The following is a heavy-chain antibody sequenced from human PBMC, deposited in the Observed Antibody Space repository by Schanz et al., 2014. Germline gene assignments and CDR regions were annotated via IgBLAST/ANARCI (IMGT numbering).Heavy chain of an antibody. J-gene: IGHJ4*02. V-gene: IGHV3-9*01. CDR1: GFTFDDSA. CDR2: ISWDSGSI. Sequence: EVHLVESGGGWVQPGRSLRLSCAASGFTFDDSAMHWVRQAPGKGLEWVSGISWDSGSIAYADSVNGRFTISRDNTKNSLYLQMTGLRGEDTAFYYCVRDKAAALADHFDYWGQGTLVIVSS. D-gene: IGHD2-15*01. CDR3: VRDKAAALADHFDY.